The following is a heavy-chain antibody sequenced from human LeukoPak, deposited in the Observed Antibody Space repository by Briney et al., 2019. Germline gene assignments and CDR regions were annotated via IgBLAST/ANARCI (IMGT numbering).Heavy chain of an antibody. D-gene: IGHD4-17*01. V-gene: IGHV3-64*01. Sequence: GGSLRLSCAASGFTFSSYSMDWVRQPPGKGLEYVPAISTNGDSTHYANSVKGRFTISRDNSKNTLYLQMGSLRAEDMAVYYCAREGAVSEYGAYRPFDFWGQGTLVTVSS. CDR2: ISTNGDST. CDR1: GFTFSSYS. CDR3: AREGAVSEYGAYRPFDF. J-gene: IGHJ4*02.